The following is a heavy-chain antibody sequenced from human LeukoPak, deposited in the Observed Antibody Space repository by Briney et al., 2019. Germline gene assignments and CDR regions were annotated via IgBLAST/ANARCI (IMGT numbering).Heavy chain of an antibody. Sequence: GGSLRLSCAASGFTFSSYGMHWVRQAPGKGLEWVAVIWYGGSNKYSADSEEGRFTSSIDNSKNTLNLQMNSLRAEHTAVYYCARGSYYYDTSGYYDYWGQGTLVTVSS. CDR3: ARGSYYYDTSGYYDY. J-gene: IGHJ4*02. V-gene: IGHV3-33*01. CDR2: IWYGGSNK. D-gene: IGHD3-22*01. CDR1: GFTFSSYG.